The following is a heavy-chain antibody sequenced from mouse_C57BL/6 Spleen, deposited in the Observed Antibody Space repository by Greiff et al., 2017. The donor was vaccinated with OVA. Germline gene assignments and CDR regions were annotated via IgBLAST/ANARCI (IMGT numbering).Heavy chain of an antibody. CDR3: ARHEVTTVVSPPYYFDY. CDR1: GFTFSSYT. Sequence: EVQVVESGGGLVKPGGSLKLSCAASGFTFSSYTMSWVRQTPEKRLEWVATISGGGGNTYYPDSVKGRFTISRDNAKNTLYLQMSSLRSEDTALYYCARHEVTTVVSPPYYFDYWGQGTTLTVSS. D-gene: IGHD1-1*01. J-gene: IGHJ2*01. V-gene: IGHV5-9*01. CDR2: ISGGGGNT.